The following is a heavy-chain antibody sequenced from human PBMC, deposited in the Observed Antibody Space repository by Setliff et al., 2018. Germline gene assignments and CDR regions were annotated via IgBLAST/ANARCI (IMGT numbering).Heavy chain of an antibody. CDR2: IYHSGGT. V-gene: IGHV4-38-2*01. Sequence: KASETLSLTCAVSGYSISSGYYWGWIRQPPGKGLEWIGSIYHSGGTYYNPSLKSRVTISVDTSKNQFSLKLSSVTAADTAVYYCARGKDYSDSSGYGRGDFDYWGQGTLVTVSS. J-gene: IGHJ4*02. CDR1: GYSISSGYY. D-gene: IGHD3-22*01. CDR3: ARGKDYSDSSGYGRGDFDY.